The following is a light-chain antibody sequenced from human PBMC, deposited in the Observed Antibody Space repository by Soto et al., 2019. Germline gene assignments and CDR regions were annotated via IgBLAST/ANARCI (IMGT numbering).Light chain of an antibody. CDR2: EVS. Sequence: QSALTQPASVSGSPGQSITISCTGTSSDVGGYNYVSWYQQHPGKAPKLMIYEVSNRPSGVSNRFSGSKSGNTASLTISGLQAEDEADYYCCSCTTSTAFYVFGTGTKVTVL. CDR1: SSDVGGYNY. V-gene: IGLV2-14*01. J-gene: IGLJ1*01. CDR3: CSCTTSTAFYV.